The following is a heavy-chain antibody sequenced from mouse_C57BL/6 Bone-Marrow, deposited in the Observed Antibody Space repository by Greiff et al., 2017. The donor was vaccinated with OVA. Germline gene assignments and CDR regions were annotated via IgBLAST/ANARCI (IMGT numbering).Heavy chain of an antibody. J-gene: IGHJ2*01. D-gene: IGHD1-1*01. CDR2: IYPGNSDT. CDR3: TFITTVVGFDY. Sequence: EVNLVESGTVLARPGASVKMSCKTSGYTFTSYWMHWVKQRPGQGLEWIGAIYPGNSDTSYNQKFKGKAKLTAVTSASTAYMELSSLTNEDSAVYYCTFITTVVGFDYWGQGTTLTVSS. V-gene: IGHV1-5*01. CDR1: GYTFTSYW.